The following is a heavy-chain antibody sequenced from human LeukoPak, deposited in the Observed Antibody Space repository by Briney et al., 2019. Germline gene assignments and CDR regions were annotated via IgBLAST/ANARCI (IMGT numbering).Heavy chain of an antibody. CDR1: GGTFSSYA. CDR2: IIPILGIA. V-gene: IGHV1-69*04. CDR3: AREGIAAAGHFDY. D-gene: IGHD6-13*01. Sequence: SVKVSCKASGGTFSSYAISWVRQAPGQGLEWMGRIIPILGIANYAQKFQGRVTITADKSMSTAYMELSSLRSEDTAVYYCAREGIAAAGHFDYWGQGTLVTVSS. J-gene: IGHJ4*02.